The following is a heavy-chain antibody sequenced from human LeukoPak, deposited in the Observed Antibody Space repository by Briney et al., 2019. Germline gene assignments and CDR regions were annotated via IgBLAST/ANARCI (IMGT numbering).Heavy chain of an antibody. Sequence: SVKVSCKASGYTFTSYDMNWVRQATGQGLEWMGWMNPNSGNTGYAQKFQGRVTMTRNTSISTAYMELSSLRSEDTAVYYCATAGGFGELSGSFGLHYYYYGMDVWGQGTTVPVSS. V-gene: IGHV1-8*01. D-gene: IGHD3-10*01. CDR1: GYTFTSYD. J-gene: IGHJ6*02. CDR2: MNPNSGNT. CDR3: ATAGGFGELSGSFGLHYYYYGMDV.